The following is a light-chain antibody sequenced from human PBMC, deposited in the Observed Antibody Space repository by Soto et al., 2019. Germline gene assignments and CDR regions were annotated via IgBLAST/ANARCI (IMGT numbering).Light chain of an antibody. V-gene: IGKV3-15*01. J-gene: IGKJ1*01. CDR2: AAS. Sequence: EIVMTQSPATLSVSPGERATLSCRASQSVNGNLAWYQQKPGLAPRLLIYAASTRATGIPARFSGSGSGTDFTLTISSLQSEDFAVYYCQQYNNWPPPWTFGQGTKVEIK. CDR3: QQYNNWPPPWT. CDR1: QSVNGN.